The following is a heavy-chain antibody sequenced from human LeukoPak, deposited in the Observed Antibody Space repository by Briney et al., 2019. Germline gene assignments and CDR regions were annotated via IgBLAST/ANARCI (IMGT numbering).Heavy chain of an antibody. CDR2: ISYDGSNK. D-gene: IGHD6-25*01. CDR3: ARARIAAAGPEDYYYYYYMDV. Sequence: PGGSLRLSCAASGFTFSSYAMHWVRQAPGKGLEWVAVISYDGSNKYYADSVKGRFTISRDNSKNTLYLQMNSLRAEDTAVYYCARARIAAAGPEDYYYYYYMDVWGKGPTVTVSS. J-gene: IGHJ6*03. V-gene: IGHV3-30*04. CDR1: GFTFSSYA.